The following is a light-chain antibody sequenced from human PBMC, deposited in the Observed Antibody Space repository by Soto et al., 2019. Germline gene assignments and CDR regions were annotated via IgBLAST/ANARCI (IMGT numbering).Light chain of an antibody. J-gene: IGLJ1*01. CDR2: DVI. CDR3: SSYTSNSTYV. Sequence: QSALTQPRSVSGSPGQSVTISCTGTSSDIGGYNYVSWYQQHPGKAPKLMIYDVIKRPSGVPDRFSGSKSGNTASLTIYGLQAEDEADYYCSSYTSNSTYVFGTGTKLTVL. V-gene: IGLV2-11*01. CDR1: SSDIGGYNY.